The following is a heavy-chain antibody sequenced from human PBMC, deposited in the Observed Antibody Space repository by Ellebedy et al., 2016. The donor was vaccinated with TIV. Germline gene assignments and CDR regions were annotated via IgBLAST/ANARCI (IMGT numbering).Heavy chain of an antibody. CDR2: IKQDGSER. CDR3: ARDAVDTAMVTYKYYYYYGMDV. V-gene: IGHV3-7*01. Sequence: GESLKISCAASGFTFTTFWMTWVRQAPGKGLEWLANIKQDGSERCYVDSVKGRFTISRDNAKNSVYLQMNSLRAEDTAVYYCARDAVDTAMVTYKYYYYYGMDVWGQGTTVTVSS. CDR1: GFTFTTFW. J-gene: IGHJ6*02. D-gene: IGHD5-18*01.